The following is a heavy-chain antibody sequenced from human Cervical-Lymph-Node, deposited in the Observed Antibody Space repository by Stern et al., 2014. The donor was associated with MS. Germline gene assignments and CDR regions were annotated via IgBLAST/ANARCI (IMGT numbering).Heavy chain of an antibody. CDR3: ARVNGGNSDWVDP. J-gene: IGHJ5*02. CDR1: GYMFASHW. CDR2: TSPGDSDT. Sequence: VQLGQSGAEVKKPGESLKISCKASGYMFASHWIGWVRQMPGKGLEWMGITSPGDSDTRYSPSFQGLVTISVDKSISTAYLQWSSLKASDTAMYYCARVNGGNSDWVDPWGQGTLVTVSS. V-gene: IGHV5-51*01. D-gene: IGHD4-23*01.